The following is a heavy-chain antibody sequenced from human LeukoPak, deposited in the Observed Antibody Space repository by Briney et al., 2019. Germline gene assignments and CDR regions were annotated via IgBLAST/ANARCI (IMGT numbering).Heavy chain of an antibody. Sequence: GESLKTSCKGSGYSFTSYWIGWVRQMPGKGLEWMGIIYPGDSDTRYSPSFQGQVTISADKSISTAYLQWSSLKASDTAMYYCASGIVVVPAARDAFDIWGQGTMVTVSS. V-gene: IGHV5-51*01. D-gene: IGHD2-2*01. CDR2: IYPGDSDT. CDR3: ASGIVVVPAARDAFDI. J-gene: IGHJ3*02. CDR1: GYSFTSYW.